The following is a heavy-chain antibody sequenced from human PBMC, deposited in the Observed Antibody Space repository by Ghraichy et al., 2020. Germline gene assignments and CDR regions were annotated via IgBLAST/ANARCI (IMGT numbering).Heavy chain of an antibody. J-gene: IGHJ4*02. CDR1: GGSISTLF. CDR2: ISYSGST. V-gene: IGHV4-59*11. Sequence: ESLNISCTVSGGSISTLFWTWIRQPPGKGLEWIGYISYSGSTNYNPSLKSRVTVSMDTSKNQFSLRLSSVTAADTAVYYCARGRLSSSRTSLEYWGQGALVTVSS. D-gene: IGHD6-13*01. CDR3: ARGRLSSSRTSLEY.